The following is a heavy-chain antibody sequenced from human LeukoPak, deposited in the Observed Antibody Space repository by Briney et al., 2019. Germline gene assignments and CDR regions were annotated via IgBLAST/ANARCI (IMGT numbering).Heavy chain of an antibody. CDR3: ARVKRAADPTVNQALDY. CDR1: GYTFTSYG. V-gene: IGHV1-18*01. D-gene: IGHD4-17*01. J-gene: IGHJ4*02. CDR2: ISAYNGNT. Sequence: APVKVSCKASGYTFTSYGISWVRQAPGQGLEWMGWISAYNGNTNYAQKLQGRVTMTTDTSTSTAYMELRSLRSDDTAVYYCARVKRAADPTVNQALDYWGQGTLVTVSS.